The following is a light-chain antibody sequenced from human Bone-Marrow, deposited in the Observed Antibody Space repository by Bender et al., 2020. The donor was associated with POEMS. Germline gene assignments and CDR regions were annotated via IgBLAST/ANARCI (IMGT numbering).Light chain of an antibody. CDR1: SSNIGAHA. J-gene: IGLJ2*01. CDR3: CSYAGSSTLV. CDR2: SSH. V-gene: IGLV1-44*01. Sequence: QSVLTQPPSASGTPGQRVTISCSGGSSNIGAHAVNWYQHLPGTAPKLLIYSSHRRPSEVPDRFSGSRSGTSASLAISGLQSEDEADYYCCSYAGSSTLVFGGGTKLTAL.